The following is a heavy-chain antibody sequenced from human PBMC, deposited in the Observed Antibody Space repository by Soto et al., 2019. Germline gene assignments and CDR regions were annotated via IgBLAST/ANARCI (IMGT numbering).Heavy chain of an antibody. CDR1: GFTFTSYV. J-gene: IGHJ4*02. Sequence: EVQLLESGGGLVQRGGSQRLSCAASGFTFTSYVMSWVRQAPGKGLEWVTGISGGGSTAFYADSVKGRFTISRDNAKNTVVLQMDSLRPDDTAVFYCARDVAMPTGLGLGYWGQGTLVTVSS. V-gene: IGHV3-23*01. D-gene: IGHD6-19*01. CDR3: ARDVAMPTGLGLGY. CDR2: ISGGGSTA.